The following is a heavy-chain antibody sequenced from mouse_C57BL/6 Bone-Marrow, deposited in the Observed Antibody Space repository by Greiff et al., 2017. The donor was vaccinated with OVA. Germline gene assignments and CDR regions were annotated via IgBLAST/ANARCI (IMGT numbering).Heavy chain of an antibody. J-gene: IGHJ3*01. CDR3: ARAENYYYGSLFAY. V-gene: IGHV1-64*01. CDR2: IHPNSGST. D-gene: IGHD1-1*01. CDR1: GYTFTSYW. Sequence: QVQLQQPGAELVKPGASVKLSCKASGYTFTSYWMHWVKQRPGQGLEWIGMIHPNSGSTNYNEKFKSKATLTVDKSSSTAYMQLSSLTSEDSAVYYCARAENYYYGSLFAYWGKGTLVTVSA.